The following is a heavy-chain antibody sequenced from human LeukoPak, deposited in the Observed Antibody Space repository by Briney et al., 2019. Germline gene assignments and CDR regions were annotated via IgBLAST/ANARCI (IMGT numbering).Heavy chain of an antibody. J-gene: IGHJ4*02. CDR2: IYYSGST. D-gene: IGHD6-19*01. Sequence: SETLSLTCTVSGGSISSSYWSWIRQPPGKGLEWIGYIYYSGSTNHNPSLKSRVTISVDTSKNQFSLKLSSVTAADTAVYYCARGKQWPDYWGQGTLVTVSS. CDR3: ARGKQWPDY. CDR1: GGSISSSY. V-gene: IGHV4-59*01.